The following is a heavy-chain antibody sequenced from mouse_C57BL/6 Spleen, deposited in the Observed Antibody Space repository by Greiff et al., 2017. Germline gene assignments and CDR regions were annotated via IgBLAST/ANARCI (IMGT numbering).Heavy chain of an antibody. CDR1: GFSFSDYG. J-gene: IGHJ1*03. Sequence: EVMLVESGGGLVKPGGSLTLSCAASGFSFSDYGIHWVRQATEKGLVWVAYISSCSSTIYYADTVKGRFTISRDNAKNTLFLQMTILRSEDTAMYYCARPYLLRRYFDVWGTGTTVTVSS. V-gene: IGHV5-17*01. D-gene: IGHD1-2*01. CDR2: ISSCSSTI. CDR3: ARPYLLRRYFDV.